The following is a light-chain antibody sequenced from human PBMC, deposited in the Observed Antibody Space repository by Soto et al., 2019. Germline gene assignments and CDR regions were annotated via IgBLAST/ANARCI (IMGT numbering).Light chain of an antibody. CDR2: EGS. CDR1: SSDVGGYNL. Sequence: QSALTQPATVSGSPGQSITISCTGTSSDVGGYNLVSWYQHHPGRAPKIIIYEGSRRPPGVSSRFSASKSGNTASLTISGLQAEDEAEYHCCSYTTTNTLWVFGGGTKLTVL. CDR3: CSYTTTNTLWV. J-gene: IGLJ3*02. V-gene: IGLV2-14*02.